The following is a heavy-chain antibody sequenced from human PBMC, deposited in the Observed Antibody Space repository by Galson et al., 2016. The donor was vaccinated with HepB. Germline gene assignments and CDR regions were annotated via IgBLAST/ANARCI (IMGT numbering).Heavy chain of an antibody. CDR3: ARRADTQRRIAGWGWGMDV. J-gene: IGHJ6*02. Sequence: SLRLSCAASGFSISTYWMHWLRQGPGKGLEWVSRIGPDGSGTLFGDSVKGRFTISKDNAKNTLSLQMNSLRVEDTAVYYCARRADTQRRIAGWGWGMDVWGRGTTVTVSS. D-gene: IGHD6-19*01. CDR1: GFSISTYW. CDR2: IGPDGSGT. V-gene: IGHV3-74*01.